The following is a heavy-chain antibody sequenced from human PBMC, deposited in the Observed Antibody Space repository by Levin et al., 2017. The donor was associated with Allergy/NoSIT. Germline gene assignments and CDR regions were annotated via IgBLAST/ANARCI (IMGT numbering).Heavy chain of an antibody. D-gene: IGHD5-12*01. Sequence: SETLSLTCTVSGGSISSYYWSWIRQPPGKGLEWIGYIYYSGSTNYNPSLKSRVTISVDTSKNQFSLKLSSVTAADTAVYYCARDEVAGNWFDPWGQGTLVTVSS. CDR1: GGSISSYY. CDR2: IYYSGST. V-gene: IGHV4-59*01. J-gene: IGHJ5*02. CDR3: ARDEVAGNWFDP.